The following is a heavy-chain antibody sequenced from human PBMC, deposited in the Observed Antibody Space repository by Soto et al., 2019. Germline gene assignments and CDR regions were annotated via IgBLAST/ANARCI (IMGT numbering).Heavy chain of an antibody. D-gene: IGHD2-15*01. CDR3: ATEGGYCSGGSCDFYFDY. CDR2: INPGSGDT. Sequence: RASVKVSCKASGYTFTSYGMHWVRQAPGQRLEWMGWINPGSGDTKYSQKLQGRVTITRDTSASTAYMELSSLRSEDTAVYYCATEGGYCSGGSCDFYFDYWGQGALVTVSS. J-gene: IGHJ4*02. V-gene: IGHV1-3*01. CDR1: GYTFTSYG.